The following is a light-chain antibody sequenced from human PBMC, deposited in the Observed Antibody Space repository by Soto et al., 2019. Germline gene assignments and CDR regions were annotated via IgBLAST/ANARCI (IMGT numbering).Light chain of an antibody. Sequence: DIQFTQSPSFLSASVGDRVTITCRASQGINSYLAWYQQKPGKAPKVLMYDASTLQRGVPSRFSGSGSGTEFTLAISSLQHEGFATYYCQQFNDYPITFGQGTRLEIK. CDR3: QQFNDYPIT. V-gene: IGKV1-9*01. J-gene: IGKJ5*01. CDR2: DAS. CDR1: QGINSY.